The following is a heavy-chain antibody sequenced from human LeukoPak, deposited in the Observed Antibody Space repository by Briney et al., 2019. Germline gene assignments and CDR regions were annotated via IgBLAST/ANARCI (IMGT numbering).Heavy chain of an antibody. CDR3: AHALLDHDAFDI. D-gene: IGHD2-15*01. V-gene: IGHV4-38-2*01. CDR1: GYSISSGYY. Sequence: PSETLSLTCAVSGYSISSGYYWGWIRPPPGKGLEWIGSIYHSGSTYYNPSLKSRVTISVDTSKNQFSLKLSSMTAADTAVYYCAHALLDHDAFDIWGQGTMVTVSS. J-gene: IGHJ3*02. CDR2: IYHSGST.